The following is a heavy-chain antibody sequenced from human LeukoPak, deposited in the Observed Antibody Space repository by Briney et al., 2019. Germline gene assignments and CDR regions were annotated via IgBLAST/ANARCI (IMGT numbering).Heavy chain of an antibody. D-gene: IGHD1-14*01. Sequence: ASVKVSCKASGYTSTSYYVHWVRQAPGQGLEWMGWINTNAGNPTYAQGFTGRFVFSLDTSVSTAYLQISSLKAEDTAVYYCARDFQVSDYYYMDVWGKGTTVTVSS. J-gene: IGHJ6*03. V-gene: IGHV7-4-1*02. CDR2: INTNAGNP. CDR3: ARDFQVSDYYYMDV. CDR1: GYTSTSYY.